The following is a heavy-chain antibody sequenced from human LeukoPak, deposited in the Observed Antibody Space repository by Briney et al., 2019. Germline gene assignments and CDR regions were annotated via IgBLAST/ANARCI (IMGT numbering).Heavy chain of an antibody. CDR2: INHSGRT. Sequence: SETLSLTCAVYGGPFSGYYWSWIRQSPGKGLEWIGEINHSGRTNHNPSLKSRVTISVDTSKNQFSLKLSSVTAADTAVYYCARGRASYDFWSGYLFDYWGQGTLVTVSS. D-gene: IGHD3-3*01. V-gene: IGHV4-34*01. CDR3: ARGRASYDFWSGYLFDY. CDR1: GGPFSGYY. J-gene: IGHJ4*02.